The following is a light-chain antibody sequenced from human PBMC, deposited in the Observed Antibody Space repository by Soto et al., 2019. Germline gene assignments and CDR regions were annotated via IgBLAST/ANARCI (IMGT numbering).Light chain of an antibody. CDR3: QQLNTYPRT. CDR2: AAS. V-gene: IGKV1-9*01. J-gene: IGKJ1*01. CDR1: QGINNY. Sequence: DIQLTQSPSFLSASVGDRVTITCRASQGINNYLAWYQQKPGKAPKLLIYAASTLQSGVPSRFSGSXSGTQFTLXXXSLQPEDSATYYCQQLNTYPRTFGQGTKVEIK.